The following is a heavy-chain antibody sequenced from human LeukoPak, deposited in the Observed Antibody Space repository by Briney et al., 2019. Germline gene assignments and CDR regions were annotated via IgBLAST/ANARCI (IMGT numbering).Heavy chain of an antibody. V-gene: IGHV3-53*01. J-gene: IGHJ4*02. CDR2: IYSGGST. Sequence: GGSLRLSCAASGFTVSSNYMSWVRQAPGKGLEWVSVIYSGGSTYYADSVKGRFTISRDNSKNTLYLQMNSLRAEDTAVYYCARDGRFPPEVLPRYFDYWGQGTLVTVSS. D-gene: IGHD1-26*01. CDR1: GFTVSSNY. CDR3: ARDGRFPPEVLPRYFDY.